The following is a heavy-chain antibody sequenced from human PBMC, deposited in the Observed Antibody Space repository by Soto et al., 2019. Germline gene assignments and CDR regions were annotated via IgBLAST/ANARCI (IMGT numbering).Heavy chain of an antibody. V-gene: IGHV1-69*13. CDR3: AREGLVLVPTTVNSDYYYYAMDV. Sequence: SVKVSCKASGGTFSDFAFSWVRQAPGQGPEWVGGIIPRSAKSNYAQKFEGRVTITADESTSTAYMELSSLRSDDTAVYYCAREGLVLVPTTVNSDYYYYAMDVWGQGTTVTVSS. CDR1: GGTFSDFA. CDR2: IIPRSAKS. D-gene: IGHD2-2*01. J-gene: IGHJ6*02.